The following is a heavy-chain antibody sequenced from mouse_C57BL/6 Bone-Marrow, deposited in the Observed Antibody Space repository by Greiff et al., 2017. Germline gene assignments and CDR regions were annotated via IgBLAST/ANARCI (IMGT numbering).Heavy chain of an antibody. D-gene: IGHD2-10*01. CDR3: ARPYYGNYWYFDV. J-gene: IGHJ1*03. CDR1: GYTFTSYW. V-gene: IGHV1-55*01. Sequence: VQLQQPGAELVKPGASVTMSCKASGYTFTSYWITWVKQRPGQGLEWIGDIYPGSGSTNYNEKFKSKATLTVDTSSSTAYMQLSSLTSEDSAVYYCARPYYGNYWYFDVWGTGTTVTVSS. CDR2: IYPGSGST.